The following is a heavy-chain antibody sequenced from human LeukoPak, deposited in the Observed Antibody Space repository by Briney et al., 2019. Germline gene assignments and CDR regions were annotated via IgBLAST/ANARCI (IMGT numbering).Heavy chain of an antibody. CDR1: GGTFSSYA. J-gene: IGHJ5*02. CDR3: ARDRYYYGSGSSPNWFDP. V-gene: IGHV1-69*13. CDR2: IIPIFGTA. Sequence: SVKVSCKASGGTFSSYAISWVRQAPGQGLEWMGWIIPIFGTANYAQKFQGRVTITADESTSTAYMELSSLRSEDTAVYYCARDRYYYGSGSSPNWFDPWGQGTLVTVSS. D-gene: IGHD3-10*01.